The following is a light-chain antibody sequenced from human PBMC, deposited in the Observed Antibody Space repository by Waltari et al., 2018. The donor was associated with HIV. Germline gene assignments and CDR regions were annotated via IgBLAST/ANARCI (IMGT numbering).Light chain of an antibody. CDR3: QQYDRYPLT. Sequence: DIEMTQSPSTLSASVVDRVLISCRASQSIEGWLAWYQHKPGTAPKLLIYEASSLEVRVPSRFSGSGSGTEFTLTINNLQSDDFATYYCQQYDRYPLTFGGGTRVDIK. V-gene: IGKV1-5*03. CDR2: EAS. CDR1: QSIEGW. J-gene: IGKJ4*01.